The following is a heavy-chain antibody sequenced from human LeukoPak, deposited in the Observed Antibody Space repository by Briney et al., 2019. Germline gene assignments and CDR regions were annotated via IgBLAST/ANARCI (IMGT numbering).Heavy chain of an antibody. V-gene: IGHV3-23*01. D-gene: IGHD6-19*01. CDR3: AKDGDSSGWYGYFDY. CDR2: VSASGGST. CDR1: GFTFSSYA. J-gene: IGHJ4*02. Sequence: GGSLRLSCAASGFTFSSYAMSWVRQAPGKGLEWVSAVSASGGSTYYADSVKGRFTISRDNSKNTLYLQMNSLRAEDTAVYYCAKDGDSSGWYGYFDYWGQGTPVTAFS.